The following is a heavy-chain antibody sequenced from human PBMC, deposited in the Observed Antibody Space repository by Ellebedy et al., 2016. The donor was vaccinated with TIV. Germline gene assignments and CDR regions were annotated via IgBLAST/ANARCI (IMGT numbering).Heavy chain of an antibody. Sequence: PGGSLRLSCAASGFSISSHRMHWVRQAAGKGLVSVSHISSDGSDTSYEDSVKGRFIISRDNAENTLDLQMSSLRAEDTALYYCARHSGGHGFDIWGQGTMVTVSP. D-gene: IGHD2-21*01. J-gene: IGHJ3*02. V-gene: IGHV3-74*01. CDR2: ISSDGSDT. CDR1: GFSISSHR. CDR3: ARHSGGHGFDI.